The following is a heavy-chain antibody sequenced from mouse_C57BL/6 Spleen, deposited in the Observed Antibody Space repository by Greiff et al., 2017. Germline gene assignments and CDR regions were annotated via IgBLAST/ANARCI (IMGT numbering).Heavy chain of an antibody. CDR1: GYTFTDYY. J-gene: IGHJ3*01. V-gene: IGHV1-26*01. Sequence: EVQLQQSGPELVKPGASVKISCKASGYTFTDYYMNWVKQSHGKSLEWIGDINPNNGGTSYNQKFKGKATLTVDKSSSTAYMELRSLTSEDSAVYYCAIYYYGGFAYWGQGTLVTVSA. CDR3: AIYYYGGFAY. CDR2: INPNNGGT. D-gene: IGHD1-1*01.